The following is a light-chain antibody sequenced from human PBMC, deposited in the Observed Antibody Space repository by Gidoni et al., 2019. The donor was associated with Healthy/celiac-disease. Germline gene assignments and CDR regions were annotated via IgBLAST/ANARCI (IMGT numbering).Light chain of an antibody. J-gene: IGKJ1*01. CDR1: KSISSY. V-gene: IGKV1-39*01. CDR2: AAS. Sequence: DLQIPQSPSSLSASVGDRVTITCRASKSISSYLNWYQQKPGKAPTLLLYAASSLQSGVPSRFSGSGSGTDFTLTISSLQPEDFATYYCQQSYSTPRTFGQGTKVEIK. CDR3: QQSYSTPRT.